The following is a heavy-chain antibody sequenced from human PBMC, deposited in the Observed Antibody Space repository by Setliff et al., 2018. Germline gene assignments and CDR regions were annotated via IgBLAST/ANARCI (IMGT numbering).Heavy chain of an antibody. J-gene: IGHJ6*03. Sequence: GGSLRLSCAASGFTFSSFWMAWVRQSPGRGLEWVANINQDGSGKFYVDSVKGRFTISRDNSRNTLYLEMNSLRPEDTAMYYCAKGGPYYYYYMDVWGKGTMVTVSS. CDR1: GFTFSSFW. CDR3: AKGGPYYYYYMDV. V-gene: IGHV3-7*01. CDR2: INQDGSGK.